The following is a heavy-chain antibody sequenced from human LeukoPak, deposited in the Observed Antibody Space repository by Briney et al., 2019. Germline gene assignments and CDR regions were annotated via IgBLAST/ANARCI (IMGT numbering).Heavy chain of an antibody. D-gene: IGHD7-27*01. CDR1: GFSFSSGT. CDR2: LSGSGRLI. CDR3: ARDLQTGLAFDA. V-gene: IGHV3-21*06. J-gene: IGHJ3*01. Sequence: GGSVRLSCAASGFSFSSGTMNWVRQAPGKALEWVSSLSGSGRLIWYAASVKGRFTISRDNAANALFLQMDSLRVEDTAVYYCARDLQTGLAFDAWGQPTLPAVSS.